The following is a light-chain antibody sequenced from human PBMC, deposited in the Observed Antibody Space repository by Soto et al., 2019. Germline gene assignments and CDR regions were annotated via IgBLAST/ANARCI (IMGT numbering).Light chain of an antibody. J-gene: IGKJ1*01. V-gene: IGKV1-5*01. CDR2: DAS. CDR3: QQYNSYPRT. Sequence: DIQMTQSPSTLSASVGDRVTITCRASQSISSWLAWYQQKPGKAPKLLIYDASSLESGDPSRFSGSGSGTEFALTISSLQPDVFATYYCQQYNSYPRTFGQGTKVEIK. CDR1: QSISSW.